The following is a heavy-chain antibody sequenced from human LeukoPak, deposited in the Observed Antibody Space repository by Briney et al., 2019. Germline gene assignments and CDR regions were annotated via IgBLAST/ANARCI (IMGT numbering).Heavy chain of an antibody. CDR3: AKSNGYGLVDI. D-gene: IGHD3-10*01. CDR1: GASFSGYY. CDR2: IFYSGST. J-gene: IGHJ3*02. V-gene: IGHV4-34*12. Sequence: SETLSLTCAVYGASFSGYYWGWVRQPPGKGLEWIGNIFYSGSTYYSPPLKSRLTISLDTSRNQFSLRLNSVTAADTAVYYCAKSNGYGLVDIWGQGTMVTVSS.